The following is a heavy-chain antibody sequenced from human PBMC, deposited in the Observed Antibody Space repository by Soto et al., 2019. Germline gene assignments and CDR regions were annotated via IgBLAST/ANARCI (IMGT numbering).Heavy chain of an antibody. CDR1: GVSISNPYYY. CDR3: ARRQSTDTVQAPAAIYADDGFDF. D-gene: IGHD2-2*01. J-gene: IGHJ3*01. V-gene: IGHV4-39*01. CDR2: IHYSGST. Sequence: QLQLQQSGPGLVKPSETLSLTCTVSGVSISNPYYYWGWIRQTPGKGREWIGSIHYSGSTFYNPSLRSLVTISLDTSRNQFSLRLTSVSVADKAVYYCARRQSTDTVQAPAAIYADDGFDFWGQGTMVTVSS.